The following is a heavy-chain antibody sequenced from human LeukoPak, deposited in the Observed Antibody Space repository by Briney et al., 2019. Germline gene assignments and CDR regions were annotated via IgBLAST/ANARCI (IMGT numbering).Heavy chain of an antibody. V-gene: IGHV3-11*04. J-gene: IGHJ4*02. CDR3: ARVWGYCSGGTCYSIPFDY. CDR2: ISGSGSTI. D-gene: IGHD2-15*01. CDR1: GFTFSTYD. Sequence: GGSLRLSCGASGFTFSTYDMSWVRQAPGKGLEWVSSISGSGSTIYYADSVKGRFTISRDNAKNSLYLQMNSLRAEDTAVYYCARVWGYCSGGTCYSIPFDYWGQGTLVTVSS.